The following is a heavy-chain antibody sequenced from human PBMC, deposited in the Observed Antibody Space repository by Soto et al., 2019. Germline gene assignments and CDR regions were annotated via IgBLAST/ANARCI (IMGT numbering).Heavy chain of an antibody. V-gene: IGHV3-53*01. CDR2: IYSGGST. CDR1: GFTVSSNY. CDR3: AKYLCMVIPYSMDV. Sequence: GGSLRLSCAASGFTVSSNYMSWVRQAPGKGLEWVSVIYSGGSTYYADSVKGRLTIPRDNSKNTLHLQMNSLRAEDTTVYYCAKYLCMVIPYSMDVWGQGTTVTVSS. J-gene: IGHJ6*02. D-gene: IGHD3-22*01.